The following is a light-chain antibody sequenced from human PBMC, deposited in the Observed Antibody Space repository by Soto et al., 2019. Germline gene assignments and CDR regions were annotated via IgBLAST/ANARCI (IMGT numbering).Light chain of an antibody. CDR2: EVS. Sequence: QSVLTQPAAVSGSPGQSITISCTGTSSDVGGYNYVSWYQQHPGKAPKLMIYEVSNRPSGVSNRFSGSKSGNTASLTISGLQADDEADYYCSSYTGSSTPYYVFGTGTKVTGL. CDR3: SSYTGSSTPYYV. V-gene: IGLV2-14*01. CDR1: SSDVGGYNY. J-gene: IGLJ1*01.